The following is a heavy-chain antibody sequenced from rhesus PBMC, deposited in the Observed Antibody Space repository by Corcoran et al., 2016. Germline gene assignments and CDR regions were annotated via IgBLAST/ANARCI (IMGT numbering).Heavy chain of an antibody. V-gene: IGHV4-122*02. CDR1: GGSIRRRHYQ. Sequence: QVQLQESGPGLVKPSETLSLTCAVSGGSIRRRHYQWRWIRQAPGKGLAWIGYISYSGRTSYNPSLKSRVTISRDTSKNQFSLKLSSVTAADTAVYYCAREYSGSFDYWGQGVLVTVSS. CDR2: ISYSGRT. J-gene: IGHJ4*01. CDR3: AREYSGSFDY. D-gene: IGHD6-25*01.